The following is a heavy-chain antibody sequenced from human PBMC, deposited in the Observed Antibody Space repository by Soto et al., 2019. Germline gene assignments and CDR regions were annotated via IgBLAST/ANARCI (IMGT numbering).Heavy chain of an antibody. CDR1: GGSVSNSNYY. J-gene: IGHJ4*02. Sequence: SETLSLTCTVSGGSVSNSNYYWGWIRQSPGKGLEWIGSVYYRGRSYSKSSVKSRVTISVDTSKNQFSLKLSSVTAADTAVYYCARDRSPPSCGGDCYTFDYWGQGTLVTVSS. CDR3: ARDRSPPSCGGDCYTFDY. V-gene: IGHV4-39*07. D-gene: IGHD2-21*02. CDR2: VYYRGRS.